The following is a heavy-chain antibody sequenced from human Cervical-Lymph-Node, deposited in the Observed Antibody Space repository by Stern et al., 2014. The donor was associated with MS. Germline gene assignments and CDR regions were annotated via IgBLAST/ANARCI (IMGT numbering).Heavy chain of an antibody. D-gene: IGHD3-16*01. CDR1: GYSFSNFW. CDR3: AKTLSGGSRYFDL. V-gene: IGHV5-51*03. J-gene: IGHJ2*01. CDR2: IYPGDSDT. Sequence: VQLVQSGAEVKKPGESLKISCKGSGYSFSNFWIGWVRQMPGKGLEWMGIIYPGDSDTQSSPSFQGQVTISAHKSISTAYLQWSSLKASDTAIYYCAKTLSGGSRYFDLWGRGTLVTVSS.